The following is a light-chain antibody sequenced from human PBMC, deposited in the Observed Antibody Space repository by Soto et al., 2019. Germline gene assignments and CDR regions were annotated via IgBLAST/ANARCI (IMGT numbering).Light chain of an antibody. J-gene: IGLJ2*01. CDR2: DNN. Sequence: QSVLTQPASVSGSPGQSITISCTGTSGDIGSYNRVSWYQQHPGKAPKLIIYDNNRRPSGIPDRFSDSKSGTSATLGITGLQTGDEADYFCATWDDSLSAVLFGGGTKLTVL. V-gene: IGLV1-51*01. CDR1: SGDIGSYNR. CDR3: ATWDDSLSAVL.